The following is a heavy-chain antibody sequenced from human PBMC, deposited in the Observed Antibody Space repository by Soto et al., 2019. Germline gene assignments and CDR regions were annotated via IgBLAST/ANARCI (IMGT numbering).Heavy chain of an antibody. D-gene: IGHD2-2*01. Sequence: QVQLQQWGAGLLKPSENLSLTSAVYGGSFSGYYWSWIRQPPGKGLEWIGEINHSGSTNYNPSLKSRVTISVDTSKNQFSLKLSSVTAADTAVYYCARVPGYCSSTSCYSLDYWGHGTLVTVSS. CDR3: ARVPGYCSSTSCYSLDY. CDR2: INHSGST. J-gene: IGHJ4*01. V-gene: IGHV4-34*01. CDR1: GGSFSGYY.